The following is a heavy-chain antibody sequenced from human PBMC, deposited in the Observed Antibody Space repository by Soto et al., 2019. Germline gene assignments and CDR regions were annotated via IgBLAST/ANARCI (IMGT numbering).Heavy chain of an antibody. J-gene: IGHJ6*02. CDR1: GFTFSSYA. Sequence: EVQLLESGGGLVQPGGSLRLSCAASGFTFSSYAMSWVRQAPGKGLEWVSIISTSGGSTYDADSVKGRFTISRDNSKNTLYVQMNSLRAEDTAVYYCAKVQSPYGSGNYYPIFKYYYGMDVWGQGTTVTVSS. CDR3: AKVQSPYGSGNYYPIFKYYYGMDV. V-gene: IGHV3-23*01. D-gene: IGHD3-10*01. CDR2: ISTSGGST.